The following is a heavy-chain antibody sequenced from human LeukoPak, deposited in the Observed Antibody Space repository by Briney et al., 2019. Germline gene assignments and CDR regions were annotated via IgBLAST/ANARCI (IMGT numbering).Heavy chain of an antibody. CDR2: IYTSGST. D-gene: IGHD1-7*01. CDR1: GGSISSYY. CDR3: ARASPGTEEYYFDY. Sequence: SETLSLTCTVSGGSISSYYWSWIRQPAGKGLEWIGRIYTSGSTNYNPSLKSRVTMSVDTSKNQFSLKLTSVTAADTAVYYCARASPGTEEYYFDYWGQGTLVTVSS. J-gene: IGHJ4*02. V-gene: IGHV4-4*07.